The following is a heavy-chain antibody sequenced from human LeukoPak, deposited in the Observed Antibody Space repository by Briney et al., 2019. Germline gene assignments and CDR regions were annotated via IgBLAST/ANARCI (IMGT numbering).Heavy chain of an antibody. V-gene: IGHV5-10-1*01. Sequence: GEALKISCKGSGYSFTSNWISWGRPMPGKSPGWMGRIDPSDSYTNYSPSFQGHVTISADKSISTAYLQWSSLKASDTAMYYCARQPEGTWFDPWGQGTLVTVSS. J-gene: IGHJ5*02. CDR2: IDPSDSYT. CDR3: ARQPEGTWFDP. D-gene: IGHD1-1*01. CDR1: GYSFTSNW.